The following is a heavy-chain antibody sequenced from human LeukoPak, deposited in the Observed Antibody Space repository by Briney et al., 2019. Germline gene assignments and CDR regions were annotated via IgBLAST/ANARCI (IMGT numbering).Heavy chain of an antibody. CDR1: GFTFSSYS. D-gene: IGHD3-3*01. CDR2: ISSSSSYI. V-gene: IGHV3-21*01. J-gene: IGHJ4*02. CDR3: ARGLLDDFWSGYYGAIFDY. Sequence: PGGSLRLSCAASGFTFSSYSMNWVRQAPGKGLEWVSSISSSSSYIYYADSVKGRFTISRDNAKNSLYLQMNSLRAEDTAVYYCARGLLDDFWSGYYGAIFDYWGQGTLVTVSS.